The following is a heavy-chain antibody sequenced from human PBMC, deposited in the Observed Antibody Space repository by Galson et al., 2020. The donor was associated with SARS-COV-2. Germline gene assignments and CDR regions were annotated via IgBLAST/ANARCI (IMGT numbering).Heavy chain of an antibody. J-gene: IGHJ3*02. CDR2: IFNSGST. Sequence: SETLSLTCTVSGGSISSYYWSWIRQPPGKGLEWIGYIFNSGSTSYNPSLKSRVTISLDTSKNQFSLKLSPVTAADTAVYYCARPGSSGVSAFDIWGRGTMVTVSS. CDR3: ARPGSSGVSAFDI. D-gene: IGHD2-15*01. CDR1: GGSISSYY. V-gene: IGHV4-59*08.